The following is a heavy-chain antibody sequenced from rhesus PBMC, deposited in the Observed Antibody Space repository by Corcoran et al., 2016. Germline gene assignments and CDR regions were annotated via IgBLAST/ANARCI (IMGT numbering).Heavy chain of an antibody. D-gene: IGHD6-25*01. J-gene: IGHJ4*01. CDR1: GGSISGYYL. CDR3: ARDHSGKYDY. V-gene: IGHV4S7*01. CDR2: IYGGSGST. Sequence: QVQLQESGPGVMKPSETLSLTCAVSGGSISGYYLWSWIRPPPGKGLEWIGYIYGGSGSTSYNPSLKSRVIISIDTSKNQFSLKLSSVTAADTAVYYCARDHSGKYDYWGQGVLVTVSS.